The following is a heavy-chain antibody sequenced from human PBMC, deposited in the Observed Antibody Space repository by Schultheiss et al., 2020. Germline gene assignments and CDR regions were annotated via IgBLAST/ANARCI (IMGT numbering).Heavy chain of an antibody. V-gene: IGHV4-34*01. CDR3: ARNGPGDYPYYYYMDV. D-gene: IGHD4-17*01. Sequence: SETLSLTCAVYGGSFSGYYWSWIRQPPGKGLEWIGEINHSGSTNYNPSLKSRVTISVDTSKNQFSLKLSSVTAADTAVYYRARNGPGDYPYYYYMDVWGKGTTVTVSS. CDR1: GGSFSGYY. J-gene: IGHJ6*03. CDR2: INHSGST.